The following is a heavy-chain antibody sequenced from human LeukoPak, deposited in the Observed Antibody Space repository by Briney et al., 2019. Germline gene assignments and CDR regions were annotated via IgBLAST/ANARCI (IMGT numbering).Heavy chain of an antibody. Sequence: SETPSLTCTVSRGSISSSSYYWGWIRQPPGKRLEWIGSFHYIGGTYYNPSLEGRVSISADSSKNQFSLKLTSVTAADTALYYCARILTTFDSWGQGTLVTVSS. V-gene: IGHV4-39*01. J-gene: IGHJ4*02. D-gene: IGHD4-11*01. CDR3: ARILTTFDS. CDR1: RGSISSSSYY. CDR2: FHYIGGT.